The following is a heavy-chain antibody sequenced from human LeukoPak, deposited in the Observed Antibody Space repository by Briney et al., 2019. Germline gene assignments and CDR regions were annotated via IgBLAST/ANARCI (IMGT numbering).Heavy chain of an antibody. Sequence: GSLRLSCAASGFTFSSYWISWVRQAPGKGLEWVANIKQDGSEKYYVDSVKGRFTISRDNAKNSLYLQMNSLRAEDTAVYYCARQHYYGSGSPPPNYFDYWGQGTLVTVSS. D-gene: IGHD3-10*01. CDR1: GFTFSSYW. CDR2: IKQDGSEK. J-gene: IGHJ4*02. V-gene: IGHV3-7*01. CDR3: ARQHYYGSGSPPPNYFDY.